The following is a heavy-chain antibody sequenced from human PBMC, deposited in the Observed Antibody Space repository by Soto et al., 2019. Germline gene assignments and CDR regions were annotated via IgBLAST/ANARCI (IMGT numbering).Heavy chain of an antibody. CDR3: AKDKSLYYYYYYMDV. V-gene: IGHV3-9*01. J-gene: IGHJ6*03. Sequence: GGSLELSCATSGFTFYDYAMAWVRQAPGKGLEWVSGISWNSGSIGYADSVKGRFTISRDNAKNSLYLQMNSLRAEDTALYYCAKDKSLYYYYYYMDVWGKGTTVTVSS. CDR2: ISWNSGSI. CDR1: GFTFYDYA.